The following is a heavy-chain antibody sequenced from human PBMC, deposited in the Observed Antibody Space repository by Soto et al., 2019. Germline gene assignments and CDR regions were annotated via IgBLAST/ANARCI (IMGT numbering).Heavy chain of an antibody. CDR2: IIPILGTA. CDR3: ARLGVVPAAMGIWYFDL. Sequence: QVQLVQSGAEVKKPGSSVKVSCKASGGTFSSYAISWVRQAPGQGLEWMGGIIPILGTASYAQKFQGRVTIAADESTSTAYMELSSLRSEDTAVYYCARLGVVPAAMGIWYFDLWGRGTLVTVSS. J-gene: IGHJ2*01. CDR1: GGTFSSYA. V-gene: IGHV1-69*01. D-gene: IGHD2-2*01.